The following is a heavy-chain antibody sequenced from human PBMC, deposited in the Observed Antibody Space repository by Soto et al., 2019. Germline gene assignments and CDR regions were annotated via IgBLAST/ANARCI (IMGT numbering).Heavy chain of an antibody. D-gene: IGHD6-19*01. V-gene: IGHV1-18*01. J-gene: IGHJ5*02. CDR1: GYTFTSYG. CDR2: ISAYNGNT. Sequence: ASVKVSCKASGYTFTSYGISWVRQAPGQGLEWMGWISAYNGNTNYAQKLQGRVTMTTDTSTSAAYMELRSLRSDDTAVYYCARDVQQQWLVAYNWFDPWGQGTLVTVSS. CDR3: ARDVQQQWLVAYNWFDP.